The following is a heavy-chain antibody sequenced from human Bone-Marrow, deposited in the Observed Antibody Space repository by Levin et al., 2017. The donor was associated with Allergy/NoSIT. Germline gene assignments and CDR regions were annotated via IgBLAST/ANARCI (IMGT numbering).Heavy chain of an antibody. V-gene: IGHV5-51*01. CDR3: ATLGHSSSCYRSPFDF. Sequence: GESLKISCQASGYTFDSYWIGWVRQMPGKGLEWMGIIYPGDSETRYGPSFQGQVTVSADQSIRTAYLQWNTLKASDSAMYYCATLGHSSSCYRSPFDFWGQGTLVTVSS. D-gene: IGHD6-13*01. CDR1: GYTFDSYW. J-gene: IGHJ4*02. CDR2: IYPGDSET.